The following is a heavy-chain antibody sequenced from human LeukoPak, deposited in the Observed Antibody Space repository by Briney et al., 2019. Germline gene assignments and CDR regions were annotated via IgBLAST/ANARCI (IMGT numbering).Heavy chain of an antibody. J-gene: IGHJ4*02. CDR1: GFTFSSYA. CDR3: AKGDRFRTGSFDY. V-gene: IGHV3-23*01. Sequence: PGGSLRLSCAASGFTFSSYAMSWVRQAPGKGLEWVSAISGSGGGTYYADSVKGRFTISRDNSKNTLYLQMNSLRAEDTAVYYCAKGDRFRTGSFDYWGQGTLVTVSS. CDR2: ISGSGGGT. D-gene: IGHD1-14*01.